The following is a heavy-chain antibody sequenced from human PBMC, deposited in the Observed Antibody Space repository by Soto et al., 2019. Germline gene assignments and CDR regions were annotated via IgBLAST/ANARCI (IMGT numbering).Heavy chain of an antibody. CDR2: INHSGST. CDR1: GGSFSDYSWN. CDR3: ARGAPHYHLWPGHINGGMDV. D-gene: IGHD3-9*01. V-gene: IGHV4-34*01. J-gene: IGHJ6*02. Sequence: SETMSLTCAVYGGSFSDYSWNWNWIRQPPGKGLEWIGEINHSGSTSHNPSLKSRVTLSLDTSKNQFSLILTSVTAADTAVYYCARGAPHYHLWPGHINGGMDVWGQGTTVTVSS.